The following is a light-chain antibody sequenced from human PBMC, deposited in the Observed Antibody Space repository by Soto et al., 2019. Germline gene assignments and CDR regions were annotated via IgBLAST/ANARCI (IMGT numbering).Light chain of an antibody. J-gene: IGKJ5*01. Sequence: AIQMTQSPSSLSASVGDRVTITCRASQDIRKDLAWYQQKPGKAPQILIYGASTLQTGVASRFSGSGSGTDFTLTISCLQSEDFATYYCQQYYSYPITFGQGTRLEIK. V-gene: IGKV1-6*01. CDR2: GAS. CDR3: QQYYSYPIT. CDR1: QDIRKD.